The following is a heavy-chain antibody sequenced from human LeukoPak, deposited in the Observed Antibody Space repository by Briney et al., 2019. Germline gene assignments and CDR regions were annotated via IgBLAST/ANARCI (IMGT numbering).Heavy chain of an antibody. V-gene: IGHV1-69*05. D-gene: IGHD1-26*01. CDR2: IIPIFGTA. CDR3: ARDGLYSGSYNWFDP. Sequence: SVKVSCKASGGTFSSYAISWVRQAPGQGLEWMGGIIPIFGTANYAQKFQGRVTITTDESTSKAYMELSSLRSEDTAVYYCARDGLYSGSYNWFDPWGQGTLVTVSS. J-gene: IGHJ5*02. CDR1: GGTFSSYA.